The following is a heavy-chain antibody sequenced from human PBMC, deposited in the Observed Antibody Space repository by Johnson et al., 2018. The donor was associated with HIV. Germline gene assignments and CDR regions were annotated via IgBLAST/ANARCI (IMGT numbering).Heavy chain of an antibody. J-gene: IGHJ3*02. CDR1: GFTFSDYY. CDR2: IYSGGNT. V-gene: IGHV3-66*01. CDR3: ARDRGNYYDSSGYYGLGAFDI. D-gene: IGHD3-22*01. Sequence: EVQLVESGGGLVKPGGSLRLSCAASGFTFSDYYMSWIRQAPGKGLEWVSVIYSGGNTYYADSVKGRFTISRDNSKNTVFLQMNRLRAEDTAVYYCARDRGNYYDSSGYYGLGAFDIWGQGTMVTVSS.